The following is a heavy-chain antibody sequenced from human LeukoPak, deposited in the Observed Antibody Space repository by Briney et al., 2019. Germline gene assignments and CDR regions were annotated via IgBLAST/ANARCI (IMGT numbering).Heavy chain of an antibody. V-gene: IGHV7-4-1*02. CDR2: INTNTGNP. CDR1: GYTFTSYA. D-gene: IGHD3-22*01. CDR3: ARGGVYYYDSSGAFDY. J-gene: IGHJ4*02. Sequence: ASVKISCKASGYTFTSYAMNWVRQAPGQGLEWMGWINTNTGNPTYAQGFTGRFVFSLDTSVSTAYLQISSLKAEDTAVYYCARGGVYYYDSSGAFDYWGQGTLVTVSS.